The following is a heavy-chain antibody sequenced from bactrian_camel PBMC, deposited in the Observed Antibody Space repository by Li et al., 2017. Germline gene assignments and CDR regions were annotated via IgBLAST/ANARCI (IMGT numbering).Heavy chain of an antibody. J-gene: IGHJ4*01. V-gene: IGHV3S54*01. CDR2: INTRYGVT. CDR1: GHTHRSTC. D-gene: IGHD1*01. Sequence: VQLVESGGGLVQPGGSLRLSCDVSGHTHRSTCMGWFRQAPGKKREGVARINTRYGVTYYADSVKGRFTISQGNSKNSLYLQMNSLKPEDTAMYYCAASRGVASFSAMTYAYWGQGTQVTVS. CDR3: AASRGVASFSAMTYAY.